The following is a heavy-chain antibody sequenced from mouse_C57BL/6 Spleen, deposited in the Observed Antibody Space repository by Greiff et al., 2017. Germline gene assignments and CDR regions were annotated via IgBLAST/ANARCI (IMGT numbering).Heavy chain of an antibody. CDR2: IYPRSGNT. D-gene: IGHD1-1*01. Sequence: QVQLQQSGAELARPGASVKLSCKASGYTFTSYGISWVKQRTGQGLEWIGEIYPRSGNTYYNEKFKGKATLTADKSSSTAYMELRSLTSEDSAVYFGASLITTVVAAAYYAMDDWGQGASVTVAS. CDR1: GYTFTSYG. CDR3: ASLITTVVAAAYYAMDD. V-gene: IGHV1-81*01. J-gene: IGHJ4*01.